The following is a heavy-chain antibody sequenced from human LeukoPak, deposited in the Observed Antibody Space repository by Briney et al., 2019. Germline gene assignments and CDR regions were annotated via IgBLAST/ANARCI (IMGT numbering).Heavy chain of an antibody. J-gene: IGHJ5*02. CDR3: ARVDSGYDFRWFDP. CDR2: ISRSSSYI. CDR1: GFTFSSYS. Sequence: GGSLRLSCAASGFTFSSYSMNWVRQAPGKGLEWVSSISRSSSYIYYADSVKGRFTISRDNAKNSLYLQMNSLRAEDTAVYYCARVDSGYDFRWFDPWGQGTLVTVYS. D-gene: IGHD5-12*01. V-gene: IGHV3-21*01.